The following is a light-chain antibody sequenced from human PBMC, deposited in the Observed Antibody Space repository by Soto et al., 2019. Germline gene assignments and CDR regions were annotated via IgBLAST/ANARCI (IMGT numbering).Light chain of an antibody. CDR2: DAS. V-gene: IGKV1-5*01. CDR1: ESVKSW. J-gene: IGKJ1*01. CDR3: QQYKSYPWT. Sequence: DIHLTHSPSTLSASVGDRVTITCRASESVKSWLAWYQQKPGKAPKLLIYDASSLESGVPSRFSGSGSGTEFSLTIISLQPDDFASYYCQQYKSYPWTFGQGTKVDLK.